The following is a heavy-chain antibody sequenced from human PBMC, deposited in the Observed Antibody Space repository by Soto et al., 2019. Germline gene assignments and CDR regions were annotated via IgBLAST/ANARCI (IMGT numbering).Heavy chain of an antibody. J-gene: IGHJ4*02. Sequence: QVQLVESGGGVVQPGRSLRLSCAASGFTFSSYGMHWVRQAPGEGLEWVAVIWYDGNNKYYADSVKGRFTISRDNSKNTLYLQMNSLRAEDTAVYYCARGEYSSSSSFDYWGQGTLVTVSS. D-gene: IGHD6-6*01. CDR2: IWYDGNNK. CDR1: GFTFSSYG. CDR3: ARGEYSSSSSFDY. V-gene: IGHV3-33*01.